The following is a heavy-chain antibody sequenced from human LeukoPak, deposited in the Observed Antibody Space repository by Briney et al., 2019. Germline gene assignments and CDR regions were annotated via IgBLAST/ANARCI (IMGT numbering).Heavy chain of an antibody. D-gene: IGHD5-18*01. CDR1: GGAISSGGYY. CDR3: ARDRDTSAFDI. J-gene: IGHJ3*02. CDR2: IYHSGST. V-gene: IGHV4-30-2*01. Sequence: SETLSLTCTVSGGAISSGGYYWSWIRQPPGKGLEWIGYIYHSGSTYYNPSLKSRVTISVDRSKNQFSLKLSSVTAADTAVYYCARDRDTSAFDIWGQGTMVTVSS.